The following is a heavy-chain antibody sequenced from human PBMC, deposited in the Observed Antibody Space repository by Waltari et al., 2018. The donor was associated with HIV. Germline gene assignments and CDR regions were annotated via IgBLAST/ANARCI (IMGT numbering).Heavy chain of an antibody. V-gene: IGHV1-2*02. CDR2: INPNSGGT. CDR1: GYTFTGYY. D-gene: IGHD6-6*01. Sequence: QVQLVQSGAEVKKPGASVKVSCKASGYTFTGYYMHWVRQAPGQGLEWIGWINPNSGGTNKAQKLQGRGTRTRDTSISTAYMELSRLRSDDTAVYYCATALYSSSSAGSIDYWGQGTLVTVSS. CDR3: ATALYSSSSAGSIDY. J-gene: IGHJ4*02.